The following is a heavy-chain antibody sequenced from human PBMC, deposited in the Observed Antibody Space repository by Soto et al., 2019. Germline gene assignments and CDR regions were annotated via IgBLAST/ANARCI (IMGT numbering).Heavy chain of an antibody. CDR2: IWYDGSNK. CDR1: GFTFSSYG. D-gene: IGHD6-19*01. V-gene: IGHV3-33*01. Sequence: QVQLVESGGGVVQPGRSLRLSCAASGFTFSSYGMHWVRQAPGKGLEWVAVIWYDGSNKYYADSVKGRFTISRDNSKNPLYLQMNSLEAADTAVYYCARDRVAGYYYYGMDVWGQGTTVTVSS. CDR3: ARDRVAGYYYYGMDV. J-gene: IGHJ6*02.